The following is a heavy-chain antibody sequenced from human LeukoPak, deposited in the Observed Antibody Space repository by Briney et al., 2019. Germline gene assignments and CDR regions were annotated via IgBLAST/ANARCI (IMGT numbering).Heavy chain of an antibody. D-gene: IGHD3-3*01. V-gene: IGHV3-74*01. Sequence: PGGSLRLSCAASGFTFSTSGMHWVRQVPGKGLVWVSRINSDGRSTDYADSVKGRFTISRDNTKNTLYLQMNSLRAEDTAVYYCAHTVWSGNYFDYWGPGTLVTVSS. CDR2: INSDGRST. J-gene: IGHJ4*02. CDR3: AHTVWSGNYFDY. CDR1: GFTFSTSG.